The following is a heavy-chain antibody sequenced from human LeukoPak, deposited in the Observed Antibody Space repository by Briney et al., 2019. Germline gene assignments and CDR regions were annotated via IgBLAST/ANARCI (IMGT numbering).Heavy chain of an antibody. Sequence: GSLRLSCAASGFTFSSYWMHWVRQAPGKGLVWVSRINGDGSSTSYADSVKGRFTSSRDNAKNTLYLQMNSLRAEDTAVYYCARIGDGDSRGYYYWGQGTLVTVSS. CDR2: INGDGSST. CDR1: GFTFSSYW. D-gene: IGHD3-22*01. J-gene: IGHJ4*02. V-gene: IGHV3-74*01. CDR3: ARIGDGDSRGYYY.